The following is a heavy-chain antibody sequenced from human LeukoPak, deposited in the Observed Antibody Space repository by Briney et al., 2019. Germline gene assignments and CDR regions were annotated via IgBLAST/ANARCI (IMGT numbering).Heavy chain of an antibody. CDR3: ARDAYRDRYFDY. V-gene: IGHV3-33*01. CDR2: IWYDGSKK. J-gene: IGHJ4*02. CDR1: GFTFSRDG. D-gene: IGHD4-11*01. Sequence: GGSLRLSCAASGFTFSRDGMHWVRQAPGKGLEWVAVIWYDGSKKYYADSVKGRFTISRDNSKNTLYLQMNSLRAEDTAIYYCARDAYRDRYFDYWGQGTLVTVSS.